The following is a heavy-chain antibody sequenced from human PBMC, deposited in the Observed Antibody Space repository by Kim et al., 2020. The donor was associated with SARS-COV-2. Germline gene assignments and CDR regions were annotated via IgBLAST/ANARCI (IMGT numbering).Heavy chain of an antibody. Sequence: ASVKVSCKVSGDSLIDLSIHWVRQAPGKGLQWIGGHDPEYDQNLYAPAFEGRVTFTQDRPTDTVYMELANLRSSDTAIYYCASNLGGKGDTWGQGTLVTVSS. V-gene: IGHV1-24*01. J-gene: IGHJ5*02. CDR1: GDSLIDLS. CDR3: ASNLGGKGDT. D-gene: IGHD7-27*01. CDR2: HDPEYDQN.